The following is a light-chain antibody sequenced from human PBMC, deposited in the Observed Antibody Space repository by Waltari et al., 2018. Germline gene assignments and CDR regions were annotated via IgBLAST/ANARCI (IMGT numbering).Light chain of an antibody. CDR3: AAWDDKLGGRWE. Sequence: QSVLTQPPSASGTPGQRVTISCSGSSSNIGRNVANWYQPVPGTTPKLLIYRNDQRPSGVPDRFSGSKSGTSASLAISGLRSEDEADYYCAAWDDKLGGRWEFGGGTKLTVL. V-gene: IGLV1-47*01. CDR1: SSNIGRNV. J-gene: IGLJ2*01. CDR2: RND.